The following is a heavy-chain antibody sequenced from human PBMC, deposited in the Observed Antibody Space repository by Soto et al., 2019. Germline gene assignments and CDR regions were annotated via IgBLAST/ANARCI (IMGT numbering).Heavy chain of an antibody. V-gene: IGHV1-69*04. CDR2: LTPMHDIV. CDR3: AKEEGYGGKPTWFDS. J-gene: IGHJ5*01. CDR1: GGTFSSYF. D-gene: IGHD4-17*01. Sequence: QVQLAQSGAEVKKPGSSVKVSCKASGGTFSSYFFSWVRQAPGQGLEWMGNLTPMHDIVNYAEKFQGRVTFSADRSTSTVHMELSSLTSEDTAIYYCAKEEGYGGKPTWFDSWGQGTLVTVSS.